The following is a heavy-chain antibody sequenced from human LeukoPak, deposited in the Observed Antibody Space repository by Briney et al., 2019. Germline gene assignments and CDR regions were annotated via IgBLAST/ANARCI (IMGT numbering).Heavy chain of an antibody. D-gene: IGHD2-15*01. CDR2: IKQDGSEK. V-gene: IGHV3-7*03. Sequence: GGSLRLSYAASGFTFSNYWMSWVRQAPGKGLEWVANIKQDGSEKYYVDSVKGRFTISRDNAKNSLYLQMNSLRAEDTALYYCAKDTGYCSGGSCFYYYYGMDVWGQGTTVTVSS. CDR1: GFTFSNYW. J-gene: IGHJ6*02. CDR3: AKDTGYCSGGSCFYYYYGMDV.